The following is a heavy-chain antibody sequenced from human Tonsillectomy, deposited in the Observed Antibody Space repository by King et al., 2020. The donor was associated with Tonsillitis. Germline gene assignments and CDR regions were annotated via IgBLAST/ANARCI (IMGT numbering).Heavy chain of an antibody. CDR2: YSAYNGNT. J-gene: IGHJ5*02. V-gene: IGHV1-18*01. CDR1: GYTFTSYV. CDR3: ARDYDDFWSGSGGWFDP. Sequence: VQLVQSGAEVKKPGASVKISCNASGYTFTSYVISWVRQAPGQGLEWMGLYSAYNGNTNYAQKRQGRVTMTTDTSTNTAYEELRSLRSDDTAVYYWARDYDDFWSGSGGWFDPWGQGTLVTVSS. D-gene: IGHD3-3*01.